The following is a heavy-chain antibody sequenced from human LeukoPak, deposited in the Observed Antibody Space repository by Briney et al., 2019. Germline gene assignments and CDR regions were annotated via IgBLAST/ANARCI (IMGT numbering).Heavy chain of an antibody. D-gene: IGHD3-10*01. CDR2: FDPEDGET. J-gene: IGHJ3*02. Sequence: GASVKVSCKVSGYTLTELSMHWVRQAPGKGLEWMGGFDPEDGETIYAQKFQGRVTMTEDTSTDTAYMELSSLRSEDTAVYYCATRWGMVQGDDRSRDAFDIWGQGTMVTVPS. CDR3: ATRWGMVQGDDRSRDAFDI. V-gene: IGHV1-24*01. CDR1: GYTLTELS.